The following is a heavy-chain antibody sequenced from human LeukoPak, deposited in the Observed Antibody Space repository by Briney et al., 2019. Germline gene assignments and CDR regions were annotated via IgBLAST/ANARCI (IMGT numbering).Heavy chain of an antibody. CDR2: ISWNSGSI. J-gene: IGHJ4*02. Sequence: GGSLRLSCAASGFTFDDYAMHWVRQAPGKGLEWVSGISWNSGSIGYADSVKGRFTISRDNAKNSLYLQMNSLRAEDTALYYRAKDIRRYSGSYFDYWGQGTLVTVSS. CDR3: AKDIRRYSGSYFDY. V-gene: IGHV3-9*01. CDR1: GFTFDDYA. D-gene: IGHD1-26*01.